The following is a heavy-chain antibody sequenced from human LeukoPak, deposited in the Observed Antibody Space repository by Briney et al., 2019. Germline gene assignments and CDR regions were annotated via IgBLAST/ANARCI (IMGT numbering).Heavy chain of an antibody. D-gene: IGHD5-18*01. V-gene: IGHV3-30-3*01. CDR2: ISYDGSNK. J-gene: IGHJ4*02. Sequence: PGRSLRLSCAASGFTFSSYAMHWVRQAPGKGLEGVAVISYDGSNKYYADSVKGRFTISRDNSKNTLYLQMNSLRAEDTVVYYCARDGAIQLWPNFDYWGQGTLVTVSS. CDR3: ARDGAIQLWPNFDY. CDR1: GFTFSSYA.